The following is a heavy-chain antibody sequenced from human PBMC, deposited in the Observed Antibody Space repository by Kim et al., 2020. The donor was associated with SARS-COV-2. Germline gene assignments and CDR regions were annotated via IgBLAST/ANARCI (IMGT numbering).Heavy chain of an antibody. Sequence: YAASGKGRFTISRDNAKNALYLQMNSLRVEDTAVYYCARDIRSSASGSYYWGQGTLVIVSS. D-gene: IGHD2-2*01. V-gene: IGHV3-48*03. J-gene: IGHJ4*02. CDR3: ARDIRSSASGSYY.